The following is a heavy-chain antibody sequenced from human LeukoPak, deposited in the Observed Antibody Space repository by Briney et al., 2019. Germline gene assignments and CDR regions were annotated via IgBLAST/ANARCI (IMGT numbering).Heavy chain of an antibody. Sequence: GGSLRLSCAASGFTFDDYAMHWVRQAPGKGLEWVSGISWNSGIIGYADSVKGRFTISRDNAKNSLYLQMKSLRAEDTAVYYCARDRATYYDSSGPLDYWGQGTLVTVSS. CDR1: GFTFDDYA. J-gene: IGHJ4*02. D-gene: IGHD3-22*01. CDR2: ISWNSGII. CDR3: ARDRATYYDSSGPLDY. V-gene: IGHV3-9*01.